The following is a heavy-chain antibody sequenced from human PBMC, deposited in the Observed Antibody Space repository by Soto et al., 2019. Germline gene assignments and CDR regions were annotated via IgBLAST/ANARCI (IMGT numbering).Heavy chain of an antibody. V-gene: IGHV1-69*13. CDR2: IIPIFGTA. J-gene: IGHJ5*02. Sequence: SVKVSCKASGGTFSSYAISWVRQAPGQGLEWMGGIIPIFGTANYAQKFQGRVTITADESTSTAYMELSSLRSEDTAVYYCARDRLTFGGVSPRWFDPWGQGTLVTVSS. CDR3: ARDRLTFGGVSPRWFDP. CDR1: GGTFSSYA. D-gene: IGHD3-16*01.